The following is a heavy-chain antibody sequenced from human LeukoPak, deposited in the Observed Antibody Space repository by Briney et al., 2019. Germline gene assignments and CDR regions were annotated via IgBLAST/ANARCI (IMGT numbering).Heavy chain of an antibody. Sequence: ASVKVSCKASGYTFTSYGISWVRQAPGQGLEWMGWISAYNGNTNYAQKLQGRVTMTTDTSTSTAYMELRSLRSDDTAVYYCARSYYYGSRGYYYADYWGQGTQVTVSS. CDR1: GYTFTSYG. CDR3: ARSYYYGSRGYYYADY. D-gene: IGHD3-22*01. V-gene: IGHV1-18*01. CDR2: ISAYNGNT. J-gene: IGHJ4*02.